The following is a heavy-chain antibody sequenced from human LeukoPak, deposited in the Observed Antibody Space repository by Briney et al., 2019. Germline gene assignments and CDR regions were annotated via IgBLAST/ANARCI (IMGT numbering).Heavy chain of an antibody. V-gene: IGHV4-59*01. CDR1: GGSISNYY. J-gene: IGHJ4*02. CDR3: ARNYFEITDSYSFDY. CDR2: IYNTGST. Sequence: SETLSLTCTVSGGSISNYYWSWIRQPPGKGLEWIAYIYNTGSTNCNPSLKSRVTISVDTSKNQFSLKLTSVTAADTAVYYCARNYFEITDSYSFDYWGQGTLVTVSS. D-gene: IGHD3-9*01.